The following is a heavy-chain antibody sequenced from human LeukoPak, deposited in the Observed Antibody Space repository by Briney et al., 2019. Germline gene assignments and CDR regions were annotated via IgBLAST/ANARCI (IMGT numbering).Heavy chain of an antibody. V-gene: IGHV5-51*01. D-gene: IGHD3-22*01. CDR3: ARQNRLNWFDP. Sequence: GESLKISCRGSGYSFTSYWIGWVRQMPGKGLEWMGIIYPGDSDTRYSPSFQGQVTISADRSISTAYLQWSSLKASDTAMYYCARQNRLNWFDPWGQGTLVTVSS. J-gene: IGHJ5*02. CDR2: IYPGDSDT. CDR1: GYSFTSYW.